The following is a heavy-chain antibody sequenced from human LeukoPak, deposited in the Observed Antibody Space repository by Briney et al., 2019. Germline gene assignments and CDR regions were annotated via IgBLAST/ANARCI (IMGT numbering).Heavy chain of an antibody. CDR3: ARHQNTALVTAVLDY. Sequence: SETLSLTCTVSGGSISTSSYYWGWIRQPPGKGLEWIGSIYYSGSTYYNPSLKSRVTISIDTSKNQFSLKLSSVTAADTAVYYCARHQNTALVTAVLDYWGQGTLVTVSS. CDR2: IYYSGST. V-gene: IGHV4-39*01. J-gene: IGHJ4*02. CDR1: GGSISTSSYY. D-gene: IGHD5-18*01.